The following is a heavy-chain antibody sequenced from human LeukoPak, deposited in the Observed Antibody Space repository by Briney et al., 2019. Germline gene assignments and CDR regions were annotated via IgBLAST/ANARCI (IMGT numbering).Heavy chain of an antibody. J-gene: IGHJ4*02. D-gene: IGHD3-10*01. CDR2: VYDSGST. Sequence: PSQTLSLTWTVSGGSISSSSYYWGWLRQPPGRGLEWIGSVYDSGSTYYNPSTNGRVTISVDTSKNQFSLKQSSVTAADTAVYYCARTTYGSGSYGGTSGVDYWGQGTLVTVSS. CDR1: GGSISSSSYY. CDR3: ARTTYGSGSYGGTSGVDY. V-gene: IGHV4-39*01.